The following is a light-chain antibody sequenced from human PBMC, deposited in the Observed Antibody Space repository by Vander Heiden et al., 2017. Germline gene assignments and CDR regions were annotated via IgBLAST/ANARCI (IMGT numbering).Light chain of an antibody. CDR3: EQYYSTPRT. J-gene: IGKJ2*01. V-gene: IGKV4-1*01. Sequence: TQGPDSRAGSLGERATINCKSSQSVLYSSNNKNYLAWYQQKPGQPHKLLMYWAATRESEVTDRFSGSGSGADFTLTMRSLQAEDVAVCMCEQYYSTPRTFGQGTKLEIK. CDR1: QSVLYSSNNKNY. CDR2: WAA.